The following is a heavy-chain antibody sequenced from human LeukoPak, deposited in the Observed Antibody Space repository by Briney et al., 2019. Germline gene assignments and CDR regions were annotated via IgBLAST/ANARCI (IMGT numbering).Heavy chain of an antibody. CDR3: ARGSIAARPKYYFDY. J-gene: IGHJ4*02. CDR1: GYTFTSYY. V-gene: IGHV1-46*01. D-gene: IGHD6-6*01. Sequence: GASVKVSCKASGYTFTSYYMHWVRQAPGQGLEWMGKINPSGGATSYAQKFQGRVTMTRDMATSTVYMELNSLRAEDTAVYYCARGSIAARPKYYFDYWGQGTLVTVSS. CDR2: INPSGGAT.